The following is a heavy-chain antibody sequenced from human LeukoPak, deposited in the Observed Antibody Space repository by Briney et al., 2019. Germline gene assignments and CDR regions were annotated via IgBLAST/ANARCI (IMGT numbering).Heavy chain of an antibody. V-gene: IGHV3-15*01. D-gene: IGHD3-10*01. CDR2: IKDKAAGGAI. J-gene: IGHJ4*02. CDR1: GFPFSNAW. CDR3: AKSPKDGSGDYYFDY. Sequence: GGSLRLSCAASGFPFSNAWVSWVRQAPGKGLEWVGRIKDKAAGGAIDYGAPVKGRFTISKDDSKSMLYLQMNSLETEDTAVYYCAKSPKDGSGDYYFDYWGQGTLVTVSS.